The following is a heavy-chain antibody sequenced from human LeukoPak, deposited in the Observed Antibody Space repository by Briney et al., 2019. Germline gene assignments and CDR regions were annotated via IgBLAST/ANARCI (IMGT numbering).Heavy chain of an antibody. D-gene: IGHD4-17*01. J-gene: IGHJ3*02. CDR1: GFTFSSYG. V-gene: IGHV3-23*01. CDR3: AKPDGDYVGQLDAFDI. Sequence: GGTLRLSCAASGFTFSSYGMSWVRQAPGKGLEWVSIISGTAFSTYYADSVRGRFTISRDNSKNTLYPQMNSLRAEDTAVFYCAKPDGDYVGQLDAFDIWGQGTMVTVSS. CDR2: ISGTAFST.